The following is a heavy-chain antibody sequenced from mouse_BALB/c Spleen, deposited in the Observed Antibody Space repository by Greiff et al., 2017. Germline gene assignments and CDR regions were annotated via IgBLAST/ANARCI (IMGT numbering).Heavy chain of an antibody. CDR2: ISSGGSYT. J-gene: IGHJ2*01. D-gene: IGHD1-1*01. Sequence: EVQRVESGGGLVKPGGSLKLSCAASGFTFSSYTMSWVRQTPEKRLEWVATISSGGSYTYYPDSVKGRFTISRDNAKNTLYLQMSSLKSEDTAMYYCRRESYYGSSYFDYWGQGTTLTVSS. V-gene: IGHV5-6-4*01. CDR1: GFTFSSYT. CDR3: RRESYYGSSYFDY.